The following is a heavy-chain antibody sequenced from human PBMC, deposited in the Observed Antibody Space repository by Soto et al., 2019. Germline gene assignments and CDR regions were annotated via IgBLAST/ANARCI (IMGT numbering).Heavy chain of an antibody. CDR2: INHSGST. CDR1: GGSFSGYY. Sequence: NPSETLSLTCAVYGGSFSGYYWSWIRQPPGKGLEWIGEINHSGSTNYNPSLKSRVTISVDTSKNQFSLKLSSVTAADTAVYYCAGISGSYFRHYGMDVWGQGTTVTVSS. D-gene: IGHD3-10*01. V-gene: IGHV4-34*01. J-gene: IGHJ6*02. CDR3: AGISGSYFRHYGMDV.